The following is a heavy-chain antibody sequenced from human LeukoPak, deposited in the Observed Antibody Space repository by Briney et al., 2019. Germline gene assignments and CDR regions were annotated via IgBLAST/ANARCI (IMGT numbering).Heavy chain of an antibody. CDR1: GFTFSSYG. D-gene: IGHD3-22*01. CDR2: IRYDGSNK. J-gene: IGHJ3*02. Sequence: GGSLRLSCAASGFTFSSYGMHWVRQAPGKGLEWVAFIRYDGSNKYYADSVKGRFTISRDNSKNTLYLQMNSLRAEDTAVYYCARTYYFDSSGWTSDAFDIWGQGTMVTVSS. CDR3: ARTYYFDSSGWTSDAFDI. V-gene: IGHV3-30*02.